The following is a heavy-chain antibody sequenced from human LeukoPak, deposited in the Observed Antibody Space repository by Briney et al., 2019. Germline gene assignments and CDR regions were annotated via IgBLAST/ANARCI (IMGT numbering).Heavy chain of an antibody. CDR1: GGSFSGYY. Sequence: PSETLSLTCAVYGGSFSGYYWSWIRQPPGKGLEWLGEINHSGSTNYNPSLKSRVTISVDTSKNQFSLKLSSVTAADTAVYYCARRKLILWFGDFFDPWGQGTLVIVSS. J-gene: IGHJ5*02. CDR3: ARRKLILWFGDFFDP. D-gene: IGHD3-10*01. V-gene: IGHV4-34*01. CDR2: INHSGST.